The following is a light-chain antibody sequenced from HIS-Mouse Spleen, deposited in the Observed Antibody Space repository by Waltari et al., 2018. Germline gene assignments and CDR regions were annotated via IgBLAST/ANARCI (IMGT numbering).Light chain of an antibody. J-gene: IGLJ2*01. CDR3: YSTDSSGNHRV. Sequence: SYELTQPPSVSVSPGQTARITCSGEALPKTYAYWYQQKSGQAPVLVIYEDRKRPSGIPERFSGSSSGTMATLTISGAQVEDEADYYCYSTDSSGNHRVFGGGTKLTVL. V-gene: IGLV3-10*01. CDR2: EDR. CDR1: ALPKTY.